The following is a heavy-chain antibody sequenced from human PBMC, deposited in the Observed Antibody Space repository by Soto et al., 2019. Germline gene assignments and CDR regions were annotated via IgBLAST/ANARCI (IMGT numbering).Heavy chain of an antibody. CDR1: GFTFSSYG. CDR3: ARDKDTAMVTGLGYYYGMDV. Sequence: QVQLVESGGGVVQPGRSLRLSCAASGFTFSSYGMHWVRQAPGKGLEWVAVIWNDGSNKYYADSVKGRFTISRDNSKNTLYLQMNSLRAEDTAVYYCARDKDTAMVTGLGYYYGMDVWGQGTTVTVSS. J-gene: IGHJ6*02. CDR2: IWNDGSNK. V-gene: IGHV3-33*01. D-gene: IGHD5-18*01.